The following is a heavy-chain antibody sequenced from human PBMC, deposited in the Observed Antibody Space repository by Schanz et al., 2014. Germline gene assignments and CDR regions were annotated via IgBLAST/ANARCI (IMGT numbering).Heavy chain of an antibody. Sequence: QVQLVQSGAEVKKPGASVKVSCKASGYTFTGHSMHWVRQAPGQGLEWMGRINPNSGGTNYAQKFQGRVTMTWDTSPSTAYMELRRLRSDDTAVYYCARGLVRYFAYWGQGTLVTVSS. CDR3: ARGLVRYFAY. J-gene: IGHJ4*02. CDR2: INPNSGGT. D-gene: IGHD2-8*02. CDR1: GYTFTGHS. V-gene: IGHV1-2*06.